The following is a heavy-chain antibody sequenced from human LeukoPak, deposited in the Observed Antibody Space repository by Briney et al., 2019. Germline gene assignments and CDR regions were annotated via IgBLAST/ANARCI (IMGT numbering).Heavy chain of an antibody. CDR2: IYYSGST. D-gene: IGHD6-6*01. CDR3: ASSSIAAHFDY. J-gene: IGHJ4*02. CDR1: GGSISSYY. V-gene: IGHV4-59*01. Sequence: SETLSLTCTVSGGSISSYYWSWVRQPPGKGLEWIGYIYYSGSTNYNPSLKSRVTISVDTSKNQFSLKLSSVTAADTAVYYCASSSIAAHFDYWGQGTLVTVSS.